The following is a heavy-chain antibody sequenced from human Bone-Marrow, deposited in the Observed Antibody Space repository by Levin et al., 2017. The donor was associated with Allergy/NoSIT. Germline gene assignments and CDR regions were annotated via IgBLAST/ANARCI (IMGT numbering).Heavy chain of an antibody. CDR2: IIPIFGTA. Sequence: SVKVSCKASGGTFSSYAISWVRQAHGQGLEWMGGIIPIFGTANYAQKFQGRVTITADESTSTAYMELSSLRSEDTAVYYCARVQHVGIAAAGSCCPHYYYYGMDVWGQGTTVTVSS. J-gene: IGHJ6*02. CDR3: ARVQHVGIAAAGSCCPHYYYYGMDV. V-gene: IGHV1-69*13. D-gene: IGHD6-13*01. CDR1: GGTFSSYA.